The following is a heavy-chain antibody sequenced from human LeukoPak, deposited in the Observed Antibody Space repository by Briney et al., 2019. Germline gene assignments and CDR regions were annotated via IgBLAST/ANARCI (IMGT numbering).Heavy chain of an antibody. CDR1: GFTFSSYG. Sequence: PGGSLRLSCAASGFTFSSYGMNWVRQAPGKGLEWVSFISSSSSYIYYADSVKGRFTISRDNAKNSLYLQMNSLRAEDTAVYFCAREGALTVTKDAFDIWGQGTMVTVSS. V-gene: IGHV3-21*01. CDR3: AREGALTVTKDAFDI. CDR2: ISSSSSYI. D-gene: IGHD4-17*01. J-gene: IGHJ3*02.